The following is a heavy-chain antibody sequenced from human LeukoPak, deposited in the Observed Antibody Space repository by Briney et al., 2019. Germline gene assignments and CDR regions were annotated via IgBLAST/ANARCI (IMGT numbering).Heavy chain of an antibody. CDR2: IYYTGAT. D-gene: IGHD3-3*01. Sequence: NPSETLSLTCTVSGGSISSYYWSWIRLPPGKGLEWIRYIYYTGATYYNPSLKSRVTISVATSKNQFSLKLSCVTAADTAVYYCARDTAIFGVVISMDVWGKGTTVTVSS. CDR1: GGSISSYY. V-gene: IGHV4-59*01. CDR3: ARDTAIFGVVISMDV. J-gene: IGHJ6*03.